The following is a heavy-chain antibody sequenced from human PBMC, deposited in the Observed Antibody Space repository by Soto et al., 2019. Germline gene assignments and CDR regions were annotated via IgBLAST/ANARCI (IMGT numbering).Heavy chain of an antibody. J-gene: IGHJ6*02. CDR1: GFTFSSYA. Sequence: EVQLLESGGGLVQPGGSLRLSCAASGFTFSSYAMSWVRQAPGKGLEWVSAISGSGGSTYYADSVKGRFTISRDNSKNTLYLQMNSLRAEDTAVYYCAKDRGYSYGTSSYYYYGMDVWGQGTTVTVSS. CDR2: ISGSGGST. CDR3: AKDRGYSYGTSSYYYYGMDV. V-gene: IGHV3-23*01. D-gene: IGHD5-18*01.